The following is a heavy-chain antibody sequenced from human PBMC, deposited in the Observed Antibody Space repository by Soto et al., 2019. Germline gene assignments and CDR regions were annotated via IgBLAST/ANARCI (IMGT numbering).Heavy chain of an antibody. D-gene: IGHD6-19*01. Sequence: GGSLRLSCAASGFTFSSFAMSWVRQAPGKGLEWVSAISGSGGSTYYADSVEGRFTISRDNSKNTLYLQMSSLRAEDTAVYYCAKPLRSSAPRGDYFDYWGQGTLVTVSS. CDR1: GFTFSSFA. CDR2: ISGSGGST. CDR3: AKPLRSSAPRGDYFDY. V-gene: IGHV3-23*01. J-gene: IGHJ4*02.